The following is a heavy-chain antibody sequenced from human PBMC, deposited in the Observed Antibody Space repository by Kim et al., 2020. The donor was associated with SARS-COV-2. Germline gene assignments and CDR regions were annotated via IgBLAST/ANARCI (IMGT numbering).Heavy chain of an antibody. CDR1: GFTFSSYG. CDR2: IWYDGSNK. CDR3: AKDLRPAAIDPGLDP. D-gene: IGHD2-2*02. V-gene: IGHV3-33*06. Sequence: PGGSLRLSCAASGFTFSSYGMHWVRQAPGKGLEWVAVIWYDGSNKYYADSVKGRFTISRDNSKNTLYLQMNSLRAEDTAVYYCAKDLRPAAIDPGLDPWGQGTLVTVSS. J-gene: IGHJ5*02.